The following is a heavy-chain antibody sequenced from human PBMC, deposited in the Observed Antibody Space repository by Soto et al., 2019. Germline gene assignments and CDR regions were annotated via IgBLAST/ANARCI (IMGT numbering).Heavy chain of an antibody. CDR3: ASRLKDVDTALITPFDY. V-gene: IGHV4-59*01. CDR2: IYYSGST. Sequence: PSETLSLTCTVSGGSISSYYRNWIRQPPGKGLEWIGYIYYSGSTNYNPSLKSRVTISVDTSKNQFSLKLSSVTAADTAVYYCASRLKDVDTALITPFDYWGQGTLVTVSS. J-gene: IGHJ4*02. D-gene: IGHD5-18*01. CDR1: GGSISSYY.